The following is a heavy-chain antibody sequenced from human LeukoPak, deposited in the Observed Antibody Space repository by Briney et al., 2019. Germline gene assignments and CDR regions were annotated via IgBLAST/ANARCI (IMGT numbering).Heavy chain of an antibody. CDR1: GGTLSIYA. D-gene: IGHD2-15*01. Sequence: SVKVSCKVSGGTLSIYAINWVRQAPGQGLEWMGRVIPISDTKNYAQKFQGRVTITADESSATAYMELTSLTSEDTAVYYCARLNDGGTPYWGQGTLVTVSS. CDR2: VIPISDTK. J-gene: IGHJ4*02. CDR3: ARLNDGGTPY. V-gene: IGHV1-69*13.